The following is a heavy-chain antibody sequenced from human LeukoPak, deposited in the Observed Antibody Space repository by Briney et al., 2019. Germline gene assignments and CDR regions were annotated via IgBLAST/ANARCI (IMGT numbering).Heavy chain of an antibody. CDR3: AKSQLRYCSGGSCFDAFDI. V-gene: IGHV3-23*01. Sequence: GGSLRLSCAASGFTFTNYAMSWVRQAPGKGLEWVSAISGSGGSTYYADSVKGRFTISRDNSKNTLYLQMHSLRAEDTALYYCAKSQLRYCSGGSCFDAFDIWGQGAMITVSS. J-gene: IGHJ3*02. CDR2: ISGSGGST. CDR1: GFTFTNYA. D-gene: IGHD2-15*01.